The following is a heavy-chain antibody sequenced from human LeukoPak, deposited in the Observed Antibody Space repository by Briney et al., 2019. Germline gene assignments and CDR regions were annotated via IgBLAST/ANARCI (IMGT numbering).Heavy chain of an antibody. V-gene: IGHV3-23*01. D-gene: IGHD2-2*01. CDR3: AKGVSQYQLLANWFDP. CDR1: GFTFTTYA. Sequence: GGSLRLSCEASGFTFTTYAMSWVRQAPGKGLEWVSTISASGGSTYYADSVKGRFTISRDNSKNTLSLQIRSLRAEDTAVYYCAKGVSQYQLLANWFDPWGQGTLVTVSS. J-gene: IGHJ5*02. CDR2: ISASGGST.